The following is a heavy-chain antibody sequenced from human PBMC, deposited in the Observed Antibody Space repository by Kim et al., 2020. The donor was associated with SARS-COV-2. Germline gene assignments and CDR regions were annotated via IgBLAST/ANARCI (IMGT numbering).Heavy chain of an antibody. CDR2: IYYSGST. Sequence: SETLSLTCTACGGSISSYYWSWIRQPPGKGLEWIGYIYYSGSTNYNPSLKSRVTISVDTSKNQFSLKLISVTAADTAVYYCARHGYSYGYIFLFDYWGQGTLVTVS. CDR3: ARHGYSYGYIFLFDY. J-gene: IGHJ4*02. D-gene: IGHD5-18*01. V-gene: IGHV4-59*08. CDR1: GGSISSYY.